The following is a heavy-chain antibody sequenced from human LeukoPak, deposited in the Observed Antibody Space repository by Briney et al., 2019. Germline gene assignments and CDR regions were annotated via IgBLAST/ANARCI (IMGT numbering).Heavy chain of an antibody. CDR2: IYCSGST. D-gene: IGHD6-19*01. CDR3: ARQVVAVAGTGYFDY. Sequence: PSQTLSLTCTVSGGSISSGGYYWSWIRQHPGKGLEWIGYIYCSGSTYYNPSLKSRVTISVDTSKNQFSLKLSSVTAADTAVYFCARQVVAVAGTGYFDYWGQGTLVTVSS. V-gene: IGHV4-31*03. CDR1: GGSISSGGYY. J-gene: IGHJ4*02.